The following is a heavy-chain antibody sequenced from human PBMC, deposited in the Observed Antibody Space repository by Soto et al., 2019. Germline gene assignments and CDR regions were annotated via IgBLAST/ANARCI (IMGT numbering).Heavy chain of an antibody. CDR3: ARQMGRVAAEEDA. Sequence: GESLKSSCHGSGYNFAKFWINCVRQIPGKGLELMGRIDPSDSYTNYSPSFRGHVNLSLDKSISTAYLQWNRLKDSDTAMYYCARQMGRVAAEEDAWGQRTSVPVS. J-gene: IGHJ6*02. CDR2: IDPSDSYT. D-gene: IGHD2-21*01. CDR1: GYNFAKFW. V-gene: IGHV5-10-1*01.